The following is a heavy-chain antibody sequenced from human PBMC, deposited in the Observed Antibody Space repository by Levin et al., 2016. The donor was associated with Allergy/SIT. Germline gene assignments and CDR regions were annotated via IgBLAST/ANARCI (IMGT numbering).Heavy chain of an antibody. CDR3: ARAAMDTAMASEYYYYGMDV. V-gene: IGHV1-69*13. CDR1: GGTFSSYA. CDR2: IIPIFGTA. Sequence: SVKVSCKASGGTFSSYAISWVRQAPGQGLEWMGGIIPIFGTANYAQKFQGRVTITADESTSTAYMELSSLRSEDTAVYYCARAAMDTAMASEYYYYGMDVWGQGTTVTVSS. D-gene: IGHD5-18*01. J-gene: IGHJ6*02.